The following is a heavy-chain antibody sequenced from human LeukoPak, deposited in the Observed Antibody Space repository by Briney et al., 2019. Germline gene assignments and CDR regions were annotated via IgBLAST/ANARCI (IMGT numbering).Heavy chain of an antibody. CDR1: GFTFSNYF. V-gene: IGHV3-21*01. J-gene: IGHJ3*02. D-gene: IGHD2-15*01. CDR3: ARDCSGGSCYYRRAFDI. Sequence: GGSLRLSCAASGFTFSNYFMNWVRQAPGKGLEWVSSISSSSSYIYYADSLKGRFTISRDNAKNSLYLQMNSLRAEDTAVCYCARDCSGGSCYYRRAFDIWGQGTMVTVSS. CDR2: ISSSSSYI.